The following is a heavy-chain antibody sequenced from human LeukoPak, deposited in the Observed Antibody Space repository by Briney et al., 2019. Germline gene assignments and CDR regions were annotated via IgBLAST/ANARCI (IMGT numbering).Heavy chain of an antibody. Sequence: SVKVSCKASGGTFSSYAISWVRQAPGQGLEWMGRIIPILGIANYAQKFQGRVTITADKSTSTAYMELSSLRSEDTAVYYCATVSEWELRGFDYWGQGTLVTVSS. J-gene: IGHJ4*02. D-gene: IGHD1-26*01. CDR2: IIPILGIA. CDR3: ATVSEWELRGFDY. CDR1: GGTFSSYA. V-gene: IGHV1-69*04.